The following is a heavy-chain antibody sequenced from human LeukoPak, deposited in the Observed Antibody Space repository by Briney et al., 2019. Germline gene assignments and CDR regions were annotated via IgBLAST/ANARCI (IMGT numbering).Heavy chain of an antibody. CDR3: ARLSIAAVDY. CDR1: GGSFSGYY. Sequence: SETLSLTCAVYGGSFSGYYWSWIRQPPGKGLEWIGEINHSGSTNYNPSLKSRVTISVDTSKNQFSLKLSSVTAADTAVYYCARLSIAAVDYWGRGTLVTVSS. J-gene: IGHJ4*02. D-gene: IGHD6-6*01. CDR2: INHSGST. V-gene: IGHV4-34*01.